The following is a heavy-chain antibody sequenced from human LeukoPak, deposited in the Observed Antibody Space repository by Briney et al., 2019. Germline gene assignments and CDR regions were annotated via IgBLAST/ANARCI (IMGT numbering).Heavy chain of an antibody. CDR1: GASISSGGYY. V-gene: IGHV4-31*03. CDR2: IFYSGST. Sequence: SETLSLTCTVSGASISSGGYYWSWIRQHPGKGLEWIGYIFYSGSTYYNPSLKSRVTISVDTSKTQFSLKLSSVTAADTAVYYCARTWIPVPFDYWGQGTLVTVSS. CDR3: ARTWIPVPFDY. J-gene: IGHJ4*02. D-gene: IGHD5-18*01.